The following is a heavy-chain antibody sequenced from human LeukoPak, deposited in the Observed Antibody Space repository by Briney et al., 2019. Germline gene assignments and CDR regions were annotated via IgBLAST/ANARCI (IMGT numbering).Heavy chain of an antibody. CDR3: ATTPLRYAPLDY. D-gene: IGHD3-16*01. V-gene: IGHV1-24*01. Sequence: GASVKVSCKVSGYTLTELSMHWVRQAPGKGLEWMGGFDPEDGETIYAQKFQGRVTMTEDTSTDTAYMELSSLRSEDTAVYYCATTPLRYAPLDYWGQGTLVTVSS. CDR2: FDPEDGET. CDR1: GYTLTELS. J-gene: IGHJ4*02.